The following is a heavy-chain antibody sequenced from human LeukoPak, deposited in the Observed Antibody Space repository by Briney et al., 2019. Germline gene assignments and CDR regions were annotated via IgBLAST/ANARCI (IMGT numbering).Heavy chain of an antibody. Sequence: SQTLSLTCTVSGGSISSGDYYWSWIRQPPGKGLEWIGYIYYSGSTYYNPSLKSRVTISVDTSKNQFSLKLSSMTAADTAVYYCARAATNLYDFWTGYHPLLLGPGYYFDYWGQGTLVTVSS. V-gene: IGHV4-30-4*08. D-gene: IGHD3-3*01. J-gene: IGHJ4*02. CDR3: ARAATNLYDFWTGYHPLLLGPGYYFDY. CDR2: IYYSGST. CDR1: GGSISSGDYY.